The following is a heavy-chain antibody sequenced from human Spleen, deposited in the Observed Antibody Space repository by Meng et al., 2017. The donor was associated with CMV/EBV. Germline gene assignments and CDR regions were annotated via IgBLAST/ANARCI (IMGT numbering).Heavy chain of an antibody. J-gene: IGHJ4*02. CDR3: AKDIGYDILTGNYIVHGYFDN. Sequence: GGSLRLSCAASGFTFSSYWMSWVRQAPGKGLEWVANIKQDGSEKYYVDSVKGRFTISRDNAKNSLYLQMNSLRAEDTAVYYCAKDIGYDILTGNYIVHGYFDNWGQGTLVTVPQ. CDR2: IKQDGSEK. V-gene: IGHV3-7*01. D-gene: IGHD3-9*01. CDR1: GFTFSSYW.